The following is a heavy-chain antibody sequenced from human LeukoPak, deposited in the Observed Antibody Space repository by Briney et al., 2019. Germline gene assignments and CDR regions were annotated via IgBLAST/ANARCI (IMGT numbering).Heavy chain of an antibody. V-gene: IGHV3-33*06. J-gene: IGHJ4*02. D-gene: IGHD3-22*01. Sequence: GGSLRLSCAASGFRFNNYGIHWVRQAPGKGLEWVAVTWDDGSNKYYADSVRDRFTVSRDNSKNTVYLQMNSLRVEDTAVYYCVKDEVYLDSGGYTTPDTTLAYWGQGTLVTVSP. CDR3: VKDEVYLDSGGYTTPDTTLAY. CDR1: GFRFNNYG. CDR2: TWDDGSNK.